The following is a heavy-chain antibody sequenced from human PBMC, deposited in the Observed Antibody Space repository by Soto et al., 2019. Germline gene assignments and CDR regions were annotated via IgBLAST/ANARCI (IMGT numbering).Heavy chain of an antibody. Sequence: QITLKESGPTLVKPTQTLTLTCTLSGFSLSTSGVSVGWVRQPPGRALGGRALIYWDDDKHYSPSLKSTLTITKDTSKNQVVLTLTNMDPVDTATYYCAHRTGYGALFDYWGQGTLVTVSS. V-gene: IGHV2-5*02. CDR1: GFSLSTSGVS. J-gene: IGHJ4*02. CDR2: IYWDDDK. CDR3: AHRTGYGALFDY. D-gene: IGHD4-17*01.